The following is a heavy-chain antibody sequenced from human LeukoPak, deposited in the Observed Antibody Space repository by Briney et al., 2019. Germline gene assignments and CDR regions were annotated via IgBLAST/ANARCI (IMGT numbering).Heavy chain of an antibody. D-gene: IGHD6-6*01. J-gene: IGHJ4*02. V-gene: IGHV1-69*05. CDR3: ARRYSDSSPFDY. CDR2: IIPIFGTA. Sequence: ASVKVSCKASGGTFSSYAISWVRQAPGQGLEWMGGIIPIFGTANYAQKFQGRVTMTRDTSTGTVYMELSSLRSEDTAVYYCARRYSDSSPFDYWGQGTLVTVSS. CDR1: GGTFSSYA.